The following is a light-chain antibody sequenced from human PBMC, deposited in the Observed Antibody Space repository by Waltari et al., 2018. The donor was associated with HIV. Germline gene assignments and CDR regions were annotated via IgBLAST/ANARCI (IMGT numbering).Light chain of an antibody. V-gene: IGLV1-44*01. CDR1: SSNIGSNT. CDR3: AAWDDSLNGHVV. J-gene: IGLJ2*01. CDR2: SNK. Sequence: QSVLTQPPSASGTPGQRVTISCSGSSSNIGSNTVNWYQQLPGTAPKLLIYSNKQRPAGVPDRFSGSKSGTSASLAISGLQSEDEADYYGAAWDDSLNGHVVFGGGTKLTVL.